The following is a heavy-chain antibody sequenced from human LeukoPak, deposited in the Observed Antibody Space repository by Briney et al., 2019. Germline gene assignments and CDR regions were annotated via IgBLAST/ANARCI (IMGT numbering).Heavy chain of an antibody. D-gene: IGHD6-19*01. CDR2: ISGGDVRT. CDR3: AKDVPASGWRGFDF. Sequence: GGSLRLSCAASGFTFSSSAMTWVRQAPGKGLEWVSAISGGDVRTHYADSVKGRFIISKDNSKNTLFLQMNSLRAEDTAAYYCAKDVPASGWRGFDFWGQGTLVTVSS. CDR1: GFTFSSSA. J-gene: IGHJ4*02. V-gene: IGHV3-23*01.